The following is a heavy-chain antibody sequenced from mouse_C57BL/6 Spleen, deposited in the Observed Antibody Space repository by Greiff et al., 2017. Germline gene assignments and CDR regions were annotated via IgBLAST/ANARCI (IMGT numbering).Heavy chain of an antibody. CDR3: ARDYGSSSWFAY. V-gene: IGHV1-76*01. CDR2: IYPGSGNI. CDR1: GYTFTDYD. D-gene: IGHD1-1*01. J-gene: IGHJ3*01. Sequence: QVQLQQSGAELVRPGASVKLSCKASGYTFTDYDINWVKQRPGQGLEWIARIYPGSGNIYYNEKFKGKATLTTEKSSSTAYMQLSSLRSEDSAVYFCARDYGSSSWFAYWGQGTLVTVSA.